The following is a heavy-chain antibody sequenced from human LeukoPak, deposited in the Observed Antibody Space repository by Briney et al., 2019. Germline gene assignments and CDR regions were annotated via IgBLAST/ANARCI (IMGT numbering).Heavy chain of an antibody. CDR3: ARDPQYCSGGSCYSFDY. Sequence: PGGSLRLSCAASGFTFSTYIMNWVRQAPGKGLEWVSSIISSSSYIYYADSVKGRFTISRDNAKNSLYPQMNSLRAEDTAVYYCARDPQYCSGGSCYSFDYWGQGTLVTVSS. CDR1: GFTFSTYI. V-gene: IGHV3-21*01. CDR2: IISSSSYI. D-gene: IGHD2-15*01. J-gene: IGHJ4*02.